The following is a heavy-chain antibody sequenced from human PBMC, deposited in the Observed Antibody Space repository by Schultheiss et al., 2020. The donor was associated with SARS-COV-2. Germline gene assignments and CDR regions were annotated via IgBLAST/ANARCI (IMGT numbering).Heavy chain of an antibody. CDR1: GYTFTGYY. V-gene: IGHV1-2*06. CDR3: ARQPYSSSSLWFDP. J-gene: IGHJ5*02. CDR2: INPNSGGT. Sequence: ASVKVSCKASGYTFTGYYMHWVRQAPGQGLEWMGRINPNSGGTNYAQKFQGRVTMTRDTSISTAYMELSRLRSDDTAVYYCARQPYSSSSLWFDPWGQGTLVTVSS. D-gene: IGHD6-6*01.